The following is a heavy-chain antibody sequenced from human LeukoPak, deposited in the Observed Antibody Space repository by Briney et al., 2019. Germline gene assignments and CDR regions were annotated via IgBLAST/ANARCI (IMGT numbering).Heavy chain of an antibody. J-gene: IGHJ3*02. CDR3: ARATLTHYYDSSGYWGRRSGEDAFDI. CDR1: GFTFSSYW. D-gene: IGHD3-22*01. CDR2: IKQDGSEK. V-gene: IGHV3-7*01. Sequence: GGSLRLSCAASGFTFSSYWMSWVRQAPGKGLEWVANIKQDGSEKYYVDSVKGRFTISRDNTKNSLYLQMNSLRAEDTAVYYCARATLTHYYDSSGYWGRRSGEDAFDIWGQGTMVTVSS.